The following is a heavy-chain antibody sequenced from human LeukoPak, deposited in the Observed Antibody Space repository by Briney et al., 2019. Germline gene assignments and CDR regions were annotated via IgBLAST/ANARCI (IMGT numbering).Heavy chain of an antibody. J-gene: IGHJ4*02. CDR2: INHSGYT. CDR3: TRMTTGHDY. D-gene: IGHD4-17*01. V-gene: IGHV4-34*01. CDR1: GVSFDDYY. Sequence: PSETLSLTCAVSGVSFDDYYWSWVRQTPGKGLEWIGEINHSGYTNDSPSLKSRVTLSIDTSRKQFSLNLRSVTVADAGIYYCTRMTTGHDYWGQGTLVTVPS.